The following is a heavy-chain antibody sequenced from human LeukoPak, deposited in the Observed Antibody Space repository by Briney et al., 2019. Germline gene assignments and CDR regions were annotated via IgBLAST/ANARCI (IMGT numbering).Heavy chain of an antibody. D-gene: IGHD1-1*01. V-gene: IGHV1-2*02. CDR3: ARQHWPDKFVDF. CDR2: IDPNSAGTHT. Sequence: ASVRVSRKGSGNTFSGSYVHWVRQAPDQGLEWMGWIDPNSAGTHTNYVQKFQDRVTYARDATVSAAYRELSRLTTDDTAVYYCARQHWPDKFVDFWGQGTLVTVSS. CDR1: GNTFSGSY. J-gene: IGHJ4*02.